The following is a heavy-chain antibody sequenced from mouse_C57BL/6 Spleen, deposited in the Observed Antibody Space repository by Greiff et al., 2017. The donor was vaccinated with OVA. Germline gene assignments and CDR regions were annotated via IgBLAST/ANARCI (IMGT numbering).Heavy chain of an antibody. CDR3: ARKINYYGSLDY. Sequence: VKLQESGPELVKPGASVKISCKASGYAFSSSWMNWVKQRPGKGLEWIGRIYPGDGDTNYNGKFKGKATLTADKSSSTAYMQLSSLTSEDSAVYFCARKINYYGSLDYWGQGTTLTVSS. J-gene: IGHJ2*01. CDR2: IYPGDGDT. CDR1: GYAFSSSW. V-gene: IGHV1-82*01. D-gene: IGHD1-1*01.